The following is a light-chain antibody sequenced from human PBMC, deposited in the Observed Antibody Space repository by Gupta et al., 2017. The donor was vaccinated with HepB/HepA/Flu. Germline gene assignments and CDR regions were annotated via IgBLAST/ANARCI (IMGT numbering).Light chain of an antibody. Sequence: SCRASQSVSSSYLAWYQQKPGQAPRLLIYGASSRDTGIPDRFSGSGYGTDFTLTISRLEQEDCAVYYCQQYGSSPRITFGGGTKVEIK. CDR1: QSVSSSY. J-gene: IGKJ4*01. CDR3: QQYGSSPRIT. CDR2: GAS. V-gene: IGKV3-20*01.